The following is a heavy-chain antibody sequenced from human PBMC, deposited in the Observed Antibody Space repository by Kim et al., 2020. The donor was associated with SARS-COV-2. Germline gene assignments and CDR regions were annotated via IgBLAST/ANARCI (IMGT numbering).Heavy chain of an antibody. Sequence: SETLSLTCAVSGGSISSNNWWTWVRQPPGKGLEWIGEIYHSGSTNYNPSLKSRVTITIDKSKNQFSLKLSSVTAADTAVYYCARDECVAVAGCYYGMDVWGQGTTVTVSS. CDR1: GGSISSNNW. V-gene: IGHV4-4*02. CDR3: ARDECVAVAGCYYGMDV. J-gene: IGHJ6*02. D-gene: IGHD6-19*01. CDR2: IYHSGST.